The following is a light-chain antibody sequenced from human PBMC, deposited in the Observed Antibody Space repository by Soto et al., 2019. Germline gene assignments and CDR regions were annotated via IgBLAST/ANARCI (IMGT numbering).Light chain of an antibody. CDR2: TAS. Sequence: DIQMTQSPSSLSASVGDRVTITCRASQSINYYLNWYQLKPGKAPKLLIYTASSLQSGVPSRFSGRGSGTDFTLTISSLQPEDVASYFCQQSYSTPRTFGQGTKVEIK. CDR1: QSINYY. CDR3: QQSYSTPRT. V-gene: IGKV1-39*01. J-gene: IGKJ1*01.